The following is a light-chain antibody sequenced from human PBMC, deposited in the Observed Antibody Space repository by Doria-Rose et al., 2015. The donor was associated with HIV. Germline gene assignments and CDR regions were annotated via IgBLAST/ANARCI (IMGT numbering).Light chain of an antibody. CDR3: NSYTTSSTHNYV. CDR2: DVS. CDR1: SSDVGGFGY. V-gene: IGLV2-14*03. J-gene: IGLJ1*01. Sequence: QTASVSGSPGQSITISCTGTSSDVGGFGYVSWYQQHPGKAPKLMIYDVSNRPSGVSNRFSGSKSGDTASLIISGLQAEDEADYYCNSYTTSSTHNYVFGTGTKVTVL.